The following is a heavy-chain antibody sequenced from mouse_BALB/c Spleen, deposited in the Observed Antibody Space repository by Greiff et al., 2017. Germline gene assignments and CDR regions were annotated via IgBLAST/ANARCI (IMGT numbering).Heavy chain of an antibody. CDR2: IWGDGST. J-gene: IGHJ3*01. CDR3: AKEAFAY. CDR1: GFYLNSYV. Sequence: QVQLLQSGPGLVAPSQRLSISCTASGFYLNSYVVRWVRQPPGQGLEWLGVIWGDGSTNYHSALISRLSISKDNSKSQVFLKLNSLQTDDTATYYCAKEAFAYWGQGTLVTVSA. V-gene: IGHV2-3*01.